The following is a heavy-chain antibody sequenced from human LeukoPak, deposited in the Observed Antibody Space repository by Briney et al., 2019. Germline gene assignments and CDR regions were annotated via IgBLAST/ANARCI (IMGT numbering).Heavy chain of an antibody. J-gene: IGHJ4*02. CDR3: ARVRYSGSYLDY. V-gene: IGHV4-39*07. CDR1: GGSISSSSYY. Sequence: SETLSLTCTVSGGSISSSSYYWGWIRQPPGKGLEWIGSIYYSGSTYYNPSLKSRVTISVDTSKNQFSLKLSSVTAADTAVYYCARVRYSGSYLDYWGQGTLVTVSS. CDR2: IYYSGST. D-gene: IGHD1-26*01.